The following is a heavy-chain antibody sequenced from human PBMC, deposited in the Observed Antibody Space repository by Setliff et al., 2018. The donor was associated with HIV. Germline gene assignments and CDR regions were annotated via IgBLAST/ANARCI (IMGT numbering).Heavy chain of an antibody. V-gene: IGHV1-3*01. J-gene: IGHJ4*02. D-gene: IGHD5-18*01. CDR2: INAGTGNT. Sequence: ASVKVSCKASGYRFTGFAIHWVRQAPGQRFEWMGWINAGTGNTKYSQKFQDRVTISRDIHANTAYMELSNLRSEDTAIYYCARSLREYSYGSPDYWGPGTLVTVSS. CDR3: ARSLREYSYGSPDY. CDR1: GYRFTGFA.